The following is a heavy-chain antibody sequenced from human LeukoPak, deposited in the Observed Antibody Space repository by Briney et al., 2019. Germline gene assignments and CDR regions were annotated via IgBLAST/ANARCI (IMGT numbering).Heavy chain of an antibody. CDR3: ARSPRYYDILTGYYTKEYFQH. J-gene: IGHJ1*01. CDR1: GYTFTDYY. CDR2: INPNSGGT. V-gene: IGHV1-2*02. Sequence: GASVKVSCKASGYTFTDYYMHWVRQAPGQGLEWMGWINPNSGGTNYAQKFQGRVTMTRDTSISTAYMELSRLRSDDTAVYYCARSPRYYDILTGYYTKEYFQHWGQGTLVTVSS. D-gene: IGHD3-9*01.